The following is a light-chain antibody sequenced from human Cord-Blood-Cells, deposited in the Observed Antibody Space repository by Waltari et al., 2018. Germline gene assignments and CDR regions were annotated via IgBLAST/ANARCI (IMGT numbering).Light chain of an antibody. J-gene: IGKJ4*01. CDR1: QSVSSN. V-gene: IGKV3-15*01. CDR2: GAA. CDR3: QQYNNWPPLP. Sequence: EKVMTQPPATLSVSPGERATLSCRASQSVSSNLAWYKQNPWQAPRLLISGAAPSATGSPAKFSGSGSRTEFTLTISSLLSEDSAVYYCQQYNNWPPLPFDGATKVEIK.